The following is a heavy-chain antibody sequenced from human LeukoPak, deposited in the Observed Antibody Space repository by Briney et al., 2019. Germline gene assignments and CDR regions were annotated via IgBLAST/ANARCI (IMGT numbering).Heavy chain of an antibody. J-gene: IGHJ4*02. CDR1: GFTFGKVW. CDR3: ARDQYDTWSRRGNFDS. Sequence: GSLRPPWVASGFTFGKVWVRWGRPASGKGVEVGGNLKVDGSEKNYVDSVKGRFTISRDNTKNSLYLQMNSLRVEDTAVFYCARDQYDTWSRRGNFDSWGQGTLVIVSS. V-gene: IGHV3-7*03. CDR2: LKVDGSEK. D-gene: IGHD3-3*01.